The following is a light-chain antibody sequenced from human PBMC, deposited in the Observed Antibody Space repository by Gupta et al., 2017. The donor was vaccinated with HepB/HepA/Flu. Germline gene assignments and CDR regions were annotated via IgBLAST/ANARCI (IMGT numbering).Light chain of an antibody. V-gene: IGLV4-69*01. CDR2: LNSDGSH. Sequence: QLVLTQSPSASASLGVSVKLTSTLSRGHTNYAIAWHQQQPEKGPRYLMRLNSDGSHTKGDGIPGRFSGSSSGAERYLTISSLQSEDEADYYCQTWGAGTVVFGGGTKLTVL. CDR1: RGHTNYA. J-gene: IGLJ3*02. CDR3: QTWGAGTVV.